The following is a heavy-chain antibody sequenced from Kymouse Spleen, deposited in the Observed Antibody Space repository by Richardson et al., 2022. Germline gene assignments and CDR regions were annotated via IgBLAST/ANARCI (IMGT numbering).Heavy chain of an antibody. CDR2: IKQDGSEK. CDR3: ARDYYDFWSGYYYYYYYGMDV. D-gene: IGHD3-3*01. J-gene: IGHJ6*02. CDR1: GFTFSSYW. Sequence: EVQLVESGGGLVQPGGSLRLSCAASGFTFSSYWMSWVRQAPGKGLEWVANIKQDGSEKYYVDSVKGRFTISRDNAKNSLYLQMNSLRAEDTAVYYCARDYYDFWSGYYYYYYYGMDVWGQGTTVTVSS. V-gene: IGHV3-7*01.